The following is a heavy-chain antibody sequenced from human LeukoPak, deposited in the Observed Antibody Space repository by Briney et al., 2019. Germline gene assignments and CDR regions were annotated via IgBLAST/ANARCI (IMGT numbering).Heavy chain of an antibody. CDR2: ISGSGGST. D-gene: IGHD2-2*01. CDR1: GFTFSSYA. J-gene: IGHJ4*02. CDR3: AKDLPDIVVVPPAIPKFDY. V-gene: IGHV3-23*01. Sequence: GGSLRLSSAASGFTFSSYAMSWVRQAPGKGLEWVSAISGSGGSTYYADSVKGRFTISRDNSKNTLYLQMNSLRAEDTAVYYCAKDLPDIVVVPPAIPKFDYWGQGTLVTVSS.